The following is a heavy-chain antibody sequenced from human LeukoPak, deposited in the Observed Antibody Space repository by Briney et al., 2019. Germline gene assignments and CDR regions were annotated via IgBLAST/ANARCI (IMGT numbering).Heavy chain of an antibody. Sequence: SETLSLTCAVYGGSFSGYYWSWIRQPPGKGLEWIGEINHSGSTNYNPSLKSRVTISVDTSKNQFSLKLSSVTAADTAVYYCARAGLLWFGELTLDYWGQGTLVTVSS. CDR2: INHSGST. CDR3: ARAGLLWFGELTLDY. V-gene: IGHV4-34*01. J-gene: IGHJ4*02. D-gene: IGHD3-10*01. CDR1: GGSFSGYY.